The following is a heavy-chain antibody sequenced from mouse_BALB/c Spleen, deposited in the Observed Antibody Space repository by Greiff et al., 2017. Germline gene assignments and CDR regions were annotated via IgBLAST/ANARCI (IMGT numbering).Heavy chain of an antibody. Sequence: EVQLVESGGGLVKPGGSLKLSCAASGFTFSSYAMSWVRQTPEKRLEWVASISSGGSTYYPDSVKGRFTISRDNARNILYLQMSSLRSEDTAMYYCARGPYGNGWYFDVWGAGTTVTVSS. CDR2: ISSGGST. CDR3: ARGPYGNGWYFDV. D-gene: IGHD2-1*01. CDR1: GFTFSSYA. V-gene: IGHV5-6-5*01. J-gene: IGHJ1*01.